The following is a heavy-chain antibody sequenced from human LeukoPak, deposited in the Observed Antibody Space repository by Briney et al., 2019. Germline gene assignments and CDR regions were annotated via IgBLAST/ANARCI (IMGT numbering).Heavy chain of an antibody. Sequence: SGPTLVNPTQTLTLTCTFSGFSLSTSGVGVGWIRQPPGKALEWLALIYWNDHKRYSPSLKSRLTITKDTSKNQVVLTMTNMDPVDTATYYCARSRRYYDPRRETEYYIVVWGKGTTVTISS. V-gene: IGHV2-5*01. D-gene: IGHD3-22*01. CDR3: ARSRRYYDPRRETEYYIVV. J-gene: IGHJ6*03. CDR1: GFSLSTSGVG. CDR2: IYWNDHK.